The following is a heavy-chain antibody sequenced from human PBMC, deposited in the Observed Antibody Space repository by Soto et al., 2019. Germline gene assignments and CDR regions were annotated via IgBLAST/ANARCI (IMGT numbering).Heavy chain of an antibody. J-gene: IGHJ2*01. Sequence: EVQLVESGGGLVQPGGSLRLSCAASGFTFSGFWMTWVRQAPGKGLEWVANINQDGSETNYVDSVKGRFTISRDNAKKSLYLQMNSLRTEDTAVYYCARDTSSTYYAYWYLDLWGRGTLVTVSS. D-gene: IGHD1-26*01. CDR2: INQDGSET. CDR3: ARDTSSTYYAYWYLDL. CDR1: GFTFSGFW. V-gene: IGHV3-7*04.